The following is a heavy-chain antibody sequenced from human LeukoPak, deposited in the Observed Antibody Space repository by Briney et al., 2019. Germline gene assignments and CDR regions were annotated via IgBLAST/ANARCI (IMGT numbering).Heavy chain of an antibody. D-gene: IGHD6-19*01. J-gene: IGHJ4*02. V-gene: IGHV4-34*01. CDR2: INHSGST. CDR3: ARGIAVAGTSGYYFDY. Sequence: PSETLSLTCAVYGGSFSGYYWSWIRQPPGKVLEWIGEINHSGSTNYNPSLKSRVTISVDTSKNQFSLKLSSVTAADTAVYYCARGIAVAGTSGYYFDYWGQGTLVTVSS. CDR1: GGSFSGYY.